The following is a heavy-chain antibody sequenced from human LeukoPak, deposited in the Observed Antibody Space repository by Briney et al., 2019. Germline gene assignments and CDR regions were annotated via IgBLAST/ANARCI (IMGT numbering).Heavy chain of an antibody. J-gene: IGHJ5*02. CDR3: ARARELRYFDWLLRENWFDP. Sequence: ASVKVSCKASGYTFTSYGISWVRQAPGQGLEWMGWISAYNGNTNYAQKLQGRVTMTTDTSTSTAYMELRSLRSDDTAVYYCARARELRYFDWLLRENWFDPWGQGTLVTVS. CDR1: GYTFTSYG. V-gene: IGHV1-18*01. CDR2: ISAYNGNT. D-gene: IGHD3-9*01.